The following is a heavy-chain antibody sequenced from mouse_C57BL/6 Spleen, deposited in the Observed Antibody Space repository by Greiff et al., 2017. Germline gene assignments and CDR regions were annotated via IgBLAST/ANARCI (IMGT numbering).Heavy chain of an antibody. V-gene: IGHV1-61*01. CDR2: IYPSDSET. Sequence: QVQLQQPGAELVRPGSSVKLSCKASGYTFTSYWMDWVKQRPGQGLEWIGNIYPSDSETHYNQKFKDKATLTVYKSSSTASMQLSSLTSEASGVYYCARGALAYWGQGTPVTVSA. J-gene: IGHJ3*01. CDR1: GYTFTSYW. CDR3: ARGALAY.